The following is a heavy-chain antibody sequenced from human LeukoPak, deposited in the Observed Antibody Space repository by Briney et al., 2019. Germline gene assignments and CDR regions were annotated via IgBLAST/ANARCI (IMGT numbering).Heavy chain of an antibody. V-gene: IGHV1-8*01. Sequence: GASVKVSCKASGYTFTSYDINWVRQATGQGLEWMGWMNPNSGSTGYAQKFQGRVTMTRNTSISTAYMELSSLRSEDTAVYYCAREGDYCSGGSCYAPWGQGTLVTVSS. CDR1: GYTFTSYD. J-gene: IGHJ4*02. CDR2: MNPNSGST. CDR3: AREGDYCSGGSCYAP. D-gene: IGHD2-15*01.